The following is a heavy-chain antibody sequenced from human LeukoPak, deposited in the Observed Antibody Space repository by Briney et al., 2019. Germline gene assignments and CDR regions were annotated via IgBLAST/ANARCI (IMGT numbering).Heavy chain of an antibody. CDR1: GGTFSSYA. V-gene: IGHV1-69*13. CDR3: ARDCSSTSCFNWFDP. Sequence: SVKVSCKASGGTFSSYAISWVRQAPGQGLEWMGGIIPIFGTANYAQKFQGGVTITADESTSTAYMELSSLRSEDTAVYYCARDCSSTSCFNWFDPWGQGTLVTVSS. D-gene: IGHD2-2*01. CDR2: IIPIFGTA. J-gene: IGHJ5*02.